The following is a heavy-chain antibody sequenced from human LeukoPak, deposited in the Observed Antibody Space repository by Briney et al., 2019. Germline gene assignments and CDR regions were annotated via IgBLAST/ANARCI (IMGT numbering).Heavy chain of an antibody. CDR1: GFTFGTYS. V-gene: IGHV3-23*01. CDR2: IRGDGGVT. Sequence: GGSLRLSCVASGFTFGTYSMTWVRQAPGKGLEWVSSIRGDGGVTEYADSVKGRFISSRDNPKNTLYLQMNSLGAEDTAVYYCAHCSGGYCITSAFDFWGQGTLVTVSS. J-gene: IGHJ3*01. D-gene: IGHD2-15*01. CDR3: AHCSGGYCITSAFDF.